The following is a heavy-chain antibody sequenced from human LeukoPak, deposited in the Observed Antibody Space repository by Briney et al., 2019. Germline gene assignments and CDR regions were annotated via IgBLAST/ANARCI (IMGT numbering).Heavy chain of an antibody. CDR2: ISSSGSTI. Sequence: GGSLRLSCAASGFTFSSYEMNWVRQAPGKGLEWVSYISSSGSTIYYADSVKGRFTISRDNAKNSLYLQMNSLGAEDTAVYYCARDYGGSLDYWGQGTLVTVSS. J-gene: IGHJ4*02. CDR3: ARDYGGSLDY. CDR1: GFTFSSYE. V-gene: IGHV3-48*03. D-gene: IGHD4/OR15-4a*01.